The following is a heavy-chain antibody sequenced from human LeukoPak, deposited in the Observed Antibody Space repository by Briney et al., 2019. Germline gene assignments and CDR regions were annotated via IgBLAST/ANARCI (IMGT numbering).Heavy chain of an antibody. CDR1: GYTFTSYY. V-gene: IGHV1-46*01. CDR2: INPSGGST. J-gene: IGHJ5*02. CDR3: ARAAISSGTYNWFDP. D-gene: IGHD3-22*01. Sequence: ASVKVSCKASGYTFTSYYMHWVRQAPGQGLEWMGIINPSGGSTSYAQKFQGRVTMTRDMSTSTVYMELSSLRSDDTAVYYCARAAISSGTYNWFDPWGQGTLVTVSS.